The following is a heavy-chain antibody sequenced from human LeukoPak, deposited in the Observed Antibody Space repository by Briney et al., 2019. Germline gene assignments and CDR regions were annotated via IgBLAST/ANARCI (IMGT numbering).Heavy chain of an antibody. J-gene: IGHJ1*01. Sequence: GGSLRLSCAASGFTFSSYWMHWVRQAPGKGLVWASRINSDGSSTTFADSVKGRFTISRDNAKNALYLQMNSLRAEDTAVYYCAQAASCGGDCSSSYLQHWGQGALVTVSS. CDR3: AQAASCGGDCSSSYLQH. CDR1: GFTFSSYW. V-gene: IGHV3-74*03. D-gene: IGHD2-21*02. CDR2: INSDGSST.